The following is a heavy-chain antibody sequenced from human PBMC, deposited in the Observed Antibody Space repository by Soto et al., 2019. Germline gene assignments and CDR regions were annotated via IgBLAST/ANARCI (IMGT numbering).Heavy chain of an antibody. CDR1: GYTFTSYH. CDR2: INPSGGST. CDR3: ARDEGLGLYYYYYGMDV. D-gene: IGHD7-27*01. V-gene: IGHV1-46*01. J-gene: IGHJ6*02. Sequence: ASVKVSCKASGYTFTSYHMHWVRQAPGQGFEWMGVINPSGGSTSYAQKFQGRVTMTRDTSTSTVYMELSSLRSEDTAVYYCARDEGLGLYYYYYGMDVWGQGTTVTVSS.